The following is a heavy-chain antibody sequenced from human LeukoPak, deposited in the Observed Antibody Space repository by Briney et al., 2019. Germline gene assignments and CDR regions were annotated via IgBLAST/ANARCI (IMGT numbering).Heavy chain of an antibody. CDR3: ARGSIRSPPTGQASYYFYW. Sequence: GASVKVSCKSSSNTFTSFGYSWVRQAPGQGLQWMGLISGYNGQTKYAQDLQGRFTMTTDTSTSTAYMELRGLTSDDTAVYYCARGSIRSPPTGQASYYFYWWGQGTLVTVSS. D-gene: IGHD4-17*01. J-gene: IGHJ4*02. V-gene: IGHV1-18*01. CDR1: SNTFTSFG. CDR2: ISGYNGQT.